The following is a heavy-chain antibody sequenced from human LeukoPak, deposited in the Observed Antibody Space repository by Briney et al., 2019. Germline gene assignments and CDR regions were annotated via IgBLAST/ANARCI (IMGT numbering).Heavy chain of an antibody. CDR1: GGSISSYY. V-gene: IGHV4-59*08. CDR3: ARQAYSGSYYYYYYMDV. D-gene: IGHD1-26*01. CDR2: IYYSGST. Sequence: SETLSLTCTVSGGSISSYYWSWIRQPPGKGLEWIGYIYYSGSTNYNPSLKSRVTISVDTSKNQFSLKLSSVTAADTAVYYCARQAYSGSYYYYYYMDVWGKGTTDTVSS. J-gene: IGHJ6*03.